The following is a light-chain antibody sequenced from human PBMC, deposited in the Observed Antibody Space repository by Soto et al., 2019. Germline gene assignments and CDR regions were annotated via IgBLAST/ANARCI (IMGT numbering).Light chain of an antibody. CDR3: QQYNAYPWT. Sequence: DIQMTQSPSTLSASLLDRVTITCRASQSISSWLAWYQQNPVKAPKLLMFDASSLDSGVPSRFSGSGSGTEFTLTISSLQPDDFATYYCQQYNAYPWTFGQGTKVDIK. CDR2: DAS. CDR1: QSISSW. J-gene: IGKJ1*01. V-gene: IGKV1-5*01.